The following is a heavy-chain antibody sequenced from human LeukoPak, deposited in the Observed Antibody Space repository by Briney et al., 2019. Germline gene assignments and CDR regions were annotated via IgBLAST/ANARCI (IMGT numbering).Heavy chain of an antibody. Sequence: PGGSLRLSCVVSGFSFRSYWMNWVRQAPGKGLEWVANIKEDGNEKYYVDSVKGRFTISRDNAENSLFLQMNSLGAEDTAVYYCARGTIIAHWGQGTLVTVSS. CDR1: GFSFRSYW. J-gene: IGHJ4*02. CDR3: ARGTIIAH. D-gene: IGHD2-21*01. CDR2: IKEDGNEK. V-gene: IGHV3-7*02.